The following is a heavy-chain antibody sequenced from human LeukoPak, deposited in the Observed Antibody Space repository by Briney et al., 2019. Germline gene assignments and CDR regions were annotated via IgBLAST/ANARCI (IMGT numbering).Heavy chain of an antibody. CDR1: GGSISSYY. Sequence: SETLSPTCTVSGGSISSYYWSWIRQSAGKGLEWIGRINTSGSTNYNPSLKRRVTMSLDTSKNQLSLKLRSVTAADTAIYYCARAERQLALDAFDIWGQGTMVTVSS. CDR3: ARAERQLALDAFDI. V-gene: IGHV4-4*07. J-gene: IGHJ3*02. D-gene: IGHD1-1*01. CDR2: INTSGST.